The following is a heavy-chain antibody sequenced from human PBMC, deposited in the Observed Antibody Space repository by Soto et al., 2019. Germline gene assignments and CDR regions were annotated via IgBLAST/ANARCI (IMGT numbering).Heavy chain of an antibody. CDR1: GFTFSSYA. CDR3: AKVSQGGSWPGY. J-gene: IGHJ4*02. Sequence: EVQLLESGGGLVQPGGSLRLSCAASGFTFSSYAISWVRQAPGKGLEWVSAISGSGGSTYYADSVKGRFTISRDNSKNTLYLQMNSLRAEDTAVYYCAKVSQGGSWPGYWGQGTLVTVSS. V-gene: IGHV3-23*01. D-gene: IGHD6-13*01. CDR2: ISGSGGST.